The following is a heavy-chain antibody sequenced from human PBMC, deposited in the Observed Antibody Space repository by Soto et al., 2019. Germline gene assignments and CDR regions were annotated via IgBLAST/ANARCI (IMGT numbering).Heavy chain of an antibody. V-gene: IGHV4-39*01. Sequence: TSETLSLTCTVSGGSISSDRYFWAWIRQPPGKGLEWIGGMFYSGSTYYNPSLKSRVTISVDMSVDMSKNRFSLKLNSVSAADTAIYFCARADYYESDSYYFLPSDFDFWGEGTLVTVSS. D-gene: IGHD3-22*01. J-gene: IGHJ4*02. CDR3: ARADYYESDSYYFLPSDFDF. CDR2: MFYSGST. CDR1: GGSISSDRYF.